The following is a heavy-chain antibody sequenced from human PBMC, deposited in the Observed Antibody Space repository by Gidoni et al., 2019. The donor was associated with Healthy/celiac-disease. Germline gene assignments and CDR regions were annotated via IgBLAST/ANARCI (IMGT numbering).Heavy chain of an antibody. Sequence: QVQLQESGPGLVKPSQTLSLTCTVSGGSIRSGGYYWSWIRQHPGKGLEWIGYIYYSGSTYYNPSLKSRVTISVDTSKNQFSLKLSSVTAADTAVYYCARTGGNSMDYFDYWGQGTLVTVSS. D-gene: IGHD2-21*02. CDR1: GGSIRSGGYY. CDR2: IYYSGST. V-gene: IGHV4-31*03. CDR3: ARTGGNSMDYFDY. J-gene: IGHJ4*02.